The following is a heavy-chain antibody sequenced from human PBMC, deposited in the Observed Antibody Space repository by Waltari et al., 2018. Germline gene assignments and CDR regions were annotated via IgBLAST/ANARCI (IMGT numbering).Heavy chain of an antibody. D-gene: IGHD6-19*01. CDR3: ATSYGPRIAVAGSSLYYYYYGMDV. J-gene: IGHJ6*02. Sequence: QVQLVQSGAEVKKPGASVKVSCKVSGYTLTELSMHWVRQAPGNGLEWMGGFDPEEGETIDAQKCQGRVTMTEDTSTDTADMELSSLRSEDTAVYYCATSYGPRIAVAGSSLYYYYYGMDVWGQGTTVTVSS. CDR2: FDPEEGET. V-gene: IGHV1-24*01. CDR1: GYTLTELS.